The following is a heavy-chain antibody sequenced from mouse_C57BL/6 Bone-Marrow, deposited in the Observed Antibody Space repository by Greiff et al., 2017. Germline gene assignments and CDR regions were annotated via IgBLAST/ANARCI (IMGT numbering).Heavy chain of an antibody. J-gene: IGHJ1*03. D-gene: IGHD2-4*01. V-gene: IGHV1-69*01. Sequence: QVQLQQPGAELVMPGASVKLSCKASGYTFTSYWMHWVKQRPGQGLEWIGEIDPSDSYTNYNQKFKGKSTLTVDKSSSTAYMQLSSLTSEDSAVYYCARNDYDSYWYCDVWGTGTTVTVSS. CDR3: ARNDYDSYWYCDV. CDR2: IDPSDSYT. CDR1: GYTFTSYW.